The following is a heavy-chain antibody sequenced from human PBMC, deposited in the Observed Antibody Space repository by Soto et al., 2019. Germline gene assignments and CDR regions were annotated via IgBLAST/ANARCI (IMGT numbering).Heavy chain of an antibody. CDR3: ARDGVPTVGLEYYYYYYMDV. J-gene: IGHJ6*03. Sequence: ASVKVSCKASGYTFTSYYMHWVRQAPGQGLEWMGIINPSGGSTSYAQKFQGRVTMTRDTSTSTVYMELSSLRSEDTAVYYCARDGVPTVGLEYYYYYYMDVWGKGTTVTAP. V-gene: IGHV1-46*03. D-gene: IGHD4-17*01. CDR1: GYTFTSYY. CDR2: INPSGGST.